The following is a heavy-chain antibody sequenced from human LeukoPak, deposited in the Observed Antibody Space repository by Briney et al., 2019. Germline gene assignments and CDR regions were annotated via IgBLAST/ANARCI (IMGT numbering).Heavy chain of an antibody. CDR1: GFTFSSYW. D-gene: IGHD1-1*01. CDR3: TRHYKGWFDP. V-gene: IGHV3-49*04. J-gene: IGHJ5*02. CDR2: IRSKAYGGTT. Sequence: PGGSLRLSCAASGFTFSSYWMSWVRQAPGKGLEWVGFIRSKAYGGTTEYAASVKGRFTISRDDSKSIAYLQMNSLKTEDTAVYYCTRHYKGWFDPWGQGTLVTVSS.